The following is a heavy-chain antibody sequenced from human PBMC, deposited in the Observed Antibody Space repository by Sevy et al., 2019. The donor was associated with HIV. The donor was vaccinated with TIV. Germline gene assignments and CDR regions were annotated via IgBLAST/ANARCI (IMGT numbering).Heavy chain of an antibody. V-gene: IGHV4-30-4*01. D-gene: IGHD2-8*01. CDR2: IYYSGST. Sequence: SETLSLTCTVSGGSISSGDYYWSWIRQPPGKGLDWIGYIYYSGSTYYNPSLKSRVTISVDTSKNQFSLKLSSVTAADTAVYYCARATDDIVLMVYAMRYFDYWGQGTLVTVSS. J-gene: IGHJ4*02. CDR1: GGSISSGDYY. CDR3: ARATDDIVLMVYAMRYFDY.